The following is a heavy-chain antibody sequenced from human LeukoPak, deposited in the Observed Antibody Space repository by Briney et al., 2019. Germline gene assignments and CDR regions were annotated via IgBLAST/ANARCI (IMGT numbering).Heavy chain of an antibody. CDR2: IKQDGSEK. D-gene: IGHD3-3*01. CDR3: ARAQMGVRFLEWLLMDY. V-gene: IGHV3-7*01. Sequence: PGGSLRLSCAASGFTFSSYWMNWVRQAPGKGLEWVANIKQDGSEKYYVDSVKGRFTISRDNAKNSLYLQMNSLRAEGTAVYYCARAQMGVRFLEWLLMDYWGQGTLVTVSS. CDR1: GFTFSSYW. J-gene: IGHJ4*02.